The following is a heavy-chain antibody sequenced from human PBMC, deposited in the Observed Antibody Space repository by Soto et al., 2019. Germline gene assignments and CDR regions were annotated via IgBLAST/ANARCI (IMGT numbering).Heavy chain of an antibody. V-gene: IGHV1-69*06. CDR3: ARFRVLLWFGELLTGVNGMDV. D-gene: IGHD3-10*01. Sequence: QVQLVQSGAEVKKPGSSVKVSCKASGGTFSSYAISWVRQAPGQGLELMGGIIPIFGTANYAQKFQGRVAITEDKSTSTAYMELSSLRSEDTAVYYCARFRVLLWFGELLTGVNGMDVWGQGTTVTVSS. CDR2: IIPIFGTA. CDR1: GGTFSSYA. J-gene: IGHJ6*02.